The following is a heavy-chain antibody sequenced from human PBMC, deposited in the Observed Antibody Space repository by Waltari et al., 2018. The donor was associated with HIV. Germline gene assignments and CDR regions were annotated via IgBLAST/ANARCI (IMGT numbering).Heavy chain of an antibody. D-gene: IGHD3-10*01. CDR2: INPNSGGT. CDR3: ARAQLLWFGELLSGMDV. J-gene: IGHJ6*02. V-gene: IGHV1-2*02. Sequence: QVQLVQPGAEVKKPGASVKVSCKASGYTFTGYYMTWVRQAPGQGLEWMGWINPNSGGTNYAQKFQGRVTMTRDTSISTAYMELSRLRSDDTAVYYCARAQLLWFGELLSGMDVWGQGTTVTVSS. CDR1: GYTFTGYY.